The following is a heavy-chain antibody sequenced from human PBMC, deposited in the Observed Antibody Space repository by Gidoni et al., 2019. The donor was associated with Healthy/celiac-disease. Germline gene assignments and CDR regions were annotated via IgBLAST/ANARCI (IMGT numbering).Heavy chain of an antibody. Sequence: QVQLVQSGAEVKKPGSSVKVSCKASGGTFSSYAISWVRQAPGHGLEWMGRIIPILGIANYAQKFQGRVTITADKSTSTAYMELSSLRSEDTAVYYCARSSYYYDSSGYTDWFDPWGQGTLVTVSS. CDR3: ARSSYYYDSSGYTDWFDP. V-gene: IGHV1-69*04. J-gene: IGHJ5*02. D-gene: IGHD3-22*01. CDR1: GGTFSSYA. CDR2: IIPILGIA.